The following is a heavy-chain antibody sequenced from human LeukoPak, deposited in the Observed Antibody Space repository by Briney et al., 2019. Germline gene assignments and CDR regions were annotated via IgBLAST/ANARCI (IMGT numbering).Heavy chain of an antibody. V-gene: IGHV3-30*02. Sequence: PGGSLRLSCAASGFTFCSYGMHWVRQAPGKGLEWVAFIRYDGSNKYYADSVKGRFTISRDNSKNTLYLQMNSLRAEDTAVYYCAKDAVWFGELLSALFDYWGQGTLVTVSS. CDR2: IRYDGSNK. CDR1: GFTFCSYG. D-gene: IGHD3-10*01. J-gene: IGHJ4*02. CDR3: AKDAVWFGELLSALFDY.